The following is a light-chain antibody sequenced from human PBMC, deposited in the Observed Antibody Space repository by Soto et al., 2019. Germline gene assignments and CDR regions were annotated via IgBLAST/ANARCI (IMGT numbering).Light chain of an antibody. CDR2: DAS. Sequence: IVLTQSPATLSLSPGERAPLSCRASQSVSSYLAWYQQKPGQAPRLLIYDASNRATGIPARFSGSGSGTDFTLTISSLEPEDFAVYYCQQRSNWPPITFGQGTRLDI. J-gene: IGKJ5*01. CDR1: QSVSSY. V-gene: IGKV3-11*01. CDR3: QQRSNWPPIT.